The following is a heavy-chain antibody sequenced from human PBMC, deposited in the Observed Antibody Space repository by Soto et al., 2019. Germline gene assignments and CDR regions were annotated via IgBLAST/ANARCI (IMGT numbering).Heavy chain of an antibody. Sequence: QVQLVESGGGVVQPGRSLRLSCAASGFTFSSYGMHWVRQAPGKGLEWVAVISYDGSNKYYADSVKGRFTISRDNSKNTLYLQMNSLRAEDTAVYYCAKSLGGVGATTPFDPYFQHWGQGTLVTVSS. D-gene: IGHD1-26*01. V-gene: IGHV3-30*18. J-gene: IGHJ1*01. CDR2: ISYDGSNK. CDR3: AKSLGGVGATTPFDPYFQH. CDR1: GFTFSSYG.